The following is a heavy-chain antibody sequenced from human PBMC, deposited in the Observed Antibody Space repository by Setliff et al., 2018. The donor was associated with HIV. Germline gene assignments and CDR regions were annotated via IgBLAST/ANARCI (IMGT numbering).Heavy chain of an antibody. Sequence: PSETLSLTCTVSGGSISSSSYYWGWIRQPPGKGLQWIGSIYYRGSTYYNQSLKSRVTISVDTSKNQFSLKLRSVTAADTALYYCARGRYRSRWYASDHYYIDVWGKGTTVTVSS. CDR2: IYYRGST. D-gene: IGHD6-13*01. CDR1: GGSISSSSYY. V-gene: IGHV4-39*01. CDR3: ARGRYRSRWYASDHYYIDV. J-gene: IGHJ6*03.